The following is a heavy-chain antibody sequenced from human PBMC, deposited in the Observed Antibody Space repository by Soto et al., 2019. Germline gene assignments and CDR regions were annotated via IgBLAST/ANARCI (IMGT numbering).Heavy chain of an antibody. V-gene: IGHV3-23*01. J-gene: IGHJ5*02. CDR3: AVGRHKTSGSNTCFDP. CDR1: GGDLSSDG. Sequence: LSLCCTASGGDLSSDGVNLFGEGAGKRLEWVSTISDTGGGTFYAGSVKGRFTISRDNSKNSLYLQMHSLRADDSAIYFCAVGRHKTSGSNTCFDPCGRAPLVTLSS. D-gene: IGHD3-22*01. CDR2: ISDTGGGT.